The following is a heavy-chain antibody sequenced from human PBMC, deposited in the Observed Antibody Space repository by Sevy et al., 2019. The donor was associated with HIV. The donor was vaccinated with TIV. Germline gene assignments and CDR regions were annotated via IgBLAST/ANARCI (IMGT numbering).Heavy chain of an antibody. D-gene: IGHD3-22*01. CDR1: GFSFDSYG. J-gene: IGHJ6*03. V-gene: IGHV3-23*01. CDR2: ISGSGTRT. CDR3: AKGGGGHYDPDEIAYYFYYYNMDV. Sequence: GGSLRLSCAVSGFSFDSYGMTWVRQAPGKGLEWVSAISGSGTRTYYADSVKGRFIISRDNSKNTLDLQMNSLRAEDKAFYYWAKGGGGHYDPDEIAYYFYYYNMDVWGKGTTVTVSS.